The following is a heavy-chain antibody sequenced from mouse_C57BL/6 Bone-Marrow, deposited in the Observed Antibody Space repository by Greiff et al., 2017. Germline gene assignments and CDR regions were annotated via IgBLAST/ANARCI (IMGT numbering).Heavy chain of an antibody. V-gene: IGHV5-9-1*02. D-gene: IGHD1-1*01. J-gene: IGHJ4*01. CDR3: VTTVVDYAMDY. CDR1: GFTFSSYA. CDR2: ISSGGDYI. Sequence: DVMLVESGEGLVKPGGSLKLSCAASGFTFSSYAMSWVRQTPEKRLEWVAYISSGGDYIYYADTVKGRFTISRDNARNTLYLQMSSPKSEDTAMYYSVTTVVDYAMDYWGQGTSVTVSS.